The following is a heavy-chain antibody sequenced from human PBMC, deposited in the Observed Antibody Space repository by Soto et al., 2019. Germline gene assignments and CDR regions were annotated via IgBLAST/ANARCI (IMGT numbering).Heavy chain of an antibody. CDR3: VRDYGGLVRYYYHGWDV. CDR2: ISTDNGRT. Sequence: QVQLVQSGPEMKKPGASVRVSCKVSGYTLSNNGLSWVRQAPGQRLEWMGWISTDNGRTNYAQKFRGRVSMTTDTSKGKAYMELTNLRSDDTAVYYCVRDYGGLVRYYYHGWDVWGQGTTVTVTS. J-gene: IGHJ6*02. CDR1: GYTLSNNG. D-gene: IGHD6-6*01. V-gene: IGHV1-18*04.